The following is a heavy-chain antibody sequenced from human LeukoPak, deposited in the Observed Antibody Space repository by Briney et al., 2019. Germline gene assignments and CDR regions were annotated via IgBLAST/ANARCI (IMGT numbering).Heavy chain of an antibody. CDR3: ARANYEMITFGGVIALFDY. CDR1: GFTVSSNS. V-gene: IGHV3-53*01. J-gene: IGHJ4*02. Sequence: GGSLRLSCTVSGFTVSSNSMSWVRQAPGKGLEWVSFIYSGGNTHYSDSVKGRFTISRDNSKNTLYLQMNSLRAEDTAVYYCARANYEMITFGGVIALFDYWGQGTLVTVSS. D-gene: IGHD3-16*02. CDR2: IYSGGNT.